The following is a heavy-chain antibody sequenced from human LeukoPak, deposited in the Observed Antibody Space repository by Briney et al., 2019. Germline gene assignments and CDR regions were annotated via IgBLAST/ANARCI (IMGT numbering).Heavy chain of an antibody. D-gene: IGHD3-3*01. CDR1: GGSISSHY. V-gene: IGHV4-59*11. CDR2: IYHSGNT. CDR3: ARGYDFWSGVMSDAFDI. J-gene: IGHJ3*02. Sequence: SETLSLTCTVSGGSISSHYWSWVRQTPGKGLEWIGHIYHSGNTKYNSALKGRVTISDDTSKNQFSLRLSSVTAADTAVYFCARGYDFWSGVMSDAFDIWGRGTKVTVSS.